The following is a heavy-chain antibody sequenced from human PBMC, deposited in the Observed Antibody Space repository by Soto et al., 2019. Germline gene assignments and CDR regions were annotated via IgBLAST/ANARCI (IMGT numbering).Heavy chain of an antibody. Sequence: QVQLVESGEGLVKIGGSLRLSCAASGFTLSDHYMTWVRQVPGKGLEWVSYISASSTTIYYADSVKGRFTISRDNAKNSLFLQMNSLRAEDTAVYYCARDIRGANWGQGTLVTVSS. V-gene: IGHV3-11*01. CDR2: ISASSTTI. CDR1: GFTLSDHY. CDR3: ARDIRGAN. J-gene: IGHJ4*02.